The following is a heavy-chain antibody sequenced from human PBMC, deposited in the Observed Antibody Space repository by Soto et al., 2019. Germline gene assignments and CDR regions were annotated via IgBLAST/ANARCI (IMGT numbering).Heavy chain of an antibody. Sequence: QVQLVQSGAEVKKPGSSVKVSCKASGGTFSSYAISWVRQAPGQGLEWMGGIIPIFGTANYAQKFQGRVTITADESTRTDYMELSSLRSEDTAVYYCASTAVAVGAQVYWGQGTLVTVSS. CDR2: IIPIFGTA. CDR3: ASTAVAVGAQVY. D-gene: IGHD6-19*01. J-gene: IGHJ4*02. CDR1: GGTFSSYA. V-gene: IGHV1-69*12.